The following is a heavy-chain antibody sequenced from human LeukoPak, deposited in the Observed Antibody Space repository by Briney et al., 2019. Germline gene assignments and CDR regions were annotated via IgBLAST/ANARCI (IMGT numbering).Heavy chain of an antibody. J-gene: IGHJ6*03. V-gene: IGHV1-2*02. Sequence: GASVKVSCKASGYTFTGYYMHWVRQAPGQGLEWMGWINPNSGGTNYAQKFQGRVTMTRDTPISTAYMELSRLRSDDTAVYYCARSNYGGNSVGLYYYYMDVWGKGTTVTVSS. CDR2: INPNSGGT. D-gene: IGHD4-23*01. CDR3: ARSNYGGNSVGLYYYYMDV. CDR1: GYTFTGYY.